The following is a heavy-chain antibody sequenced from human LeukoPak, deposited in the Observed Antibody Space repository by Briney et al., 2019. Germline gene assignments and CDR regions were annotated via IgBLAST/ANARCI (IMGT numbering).Heavy chain of an antibody. J-gene: IGHJ4*02. CDR1: GGSFSGYY. CDR2: INHSGST. D-gene: IGHD6-6*01. Sequence: SETLSLTCAVYGGSFSGYYWSWIRQPPGKVLEWIGEINHSGSTNYNPSLKSRVTISVDTSKNQFSLKLSSVTAADTAVYYCARGSSSSSPSTYYFDYWGQGTLVTVSS. CDR3: ARGSSSSSPSTYYFDY. V-gene: IGHV4-34*01.